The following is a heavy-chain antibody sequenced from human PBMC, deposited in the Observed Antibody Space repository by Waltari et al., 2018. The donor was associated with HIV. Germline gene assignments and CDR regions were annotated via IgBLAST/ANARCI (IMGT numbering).Heavy chain of an antibody. CDR2: IYYRGST. CDR1: GGSISSYY. CDR3: ARAVVGATSPFDY. J-gene: IGHJ4*02. V-gene: IGHV4-59*01. D-gene: IGHD1-26*01. Sequence: QVQLQESGPGLVKPSETLSLTCTVSGGSISSYYWRWIRQPPGKGLEWIGYIYYRGSTNYNPALKSRVTISVDTSKNQFSLKLSSVTAADTAVYYCARAVVGATSPFDYWGQGTLVTVSS.